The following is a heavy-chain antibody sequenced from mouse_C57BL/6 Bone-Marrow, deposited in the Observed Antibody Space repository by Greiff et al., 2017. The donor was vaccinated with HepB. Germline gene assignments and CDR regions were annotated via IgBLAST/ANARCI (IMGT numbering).Heavy chain of an antibody. D-gene: IGHD1-1*01. CDR3: TFDYYGSSYDY. Sequence: EVQLQQSGAELVRPGASVKLSCTASGFNIKDYYMHWVKQRPEQGLEWIGRIDPEDGDTEYAPKFQGKATMTADTSSNTAYLQLSRLTSEDTAVYYCTFDYYGSSYDYWGQGTTLTVSS. V-gene: IGHV14-1*01. CDR2: IDPEDGDT. J-gene: IGHJ2*01. CDR1: GFNIKDYY.